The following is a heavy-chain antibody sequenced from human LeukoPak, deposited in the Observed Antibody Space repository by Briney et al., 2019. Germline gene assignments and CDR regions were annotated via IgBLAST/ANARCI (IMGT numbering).Heavy chain of an antibody. CDR3: AFRLGYCSGGSCYDPYY. D-gene: IGHD2-15*01. CDR2: IYYSGTT. V-gene: IGHV4-59*08. Sequence: SETLSLTCTVSGGSISSYYWSWIRQPPGKGLEWIGYIYYSGTTNYNPSLKSRVTISVDTSKNQFSLKLSSVTAADTAVYYCAFRLGYCSGGSCYDPYYWGQGTLVTVSS. J-gene: IGHJ4*02. CDR1: GGSISSYY.